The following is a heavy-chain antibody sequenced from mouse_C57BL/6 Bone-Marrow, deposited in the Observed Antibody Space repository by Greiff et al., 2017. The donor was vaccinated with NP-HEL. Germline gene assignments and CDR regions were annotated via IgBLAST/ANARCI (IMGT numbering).Heavy chain of an antibody. Sequence: QVQLQQPGAELVKPGASVKMSCKASGYTFTSYWITWVKQRPGQGLEWIGDIYPGSGSTNYNEKFKSKATLTVDTSSSTASMQLSSLTSEDSAVYCCGRVKIYYGGHWDVGGWGTGATVTVS. J-gene: IGHJ1*03. D-gene: IGHD1-1*01. CDR3: GRVKIYYGGHWDVGG. CDR2: IYPGSGST. CDR1: GYTFTSYW. V-gene: IGHV1-55*01.